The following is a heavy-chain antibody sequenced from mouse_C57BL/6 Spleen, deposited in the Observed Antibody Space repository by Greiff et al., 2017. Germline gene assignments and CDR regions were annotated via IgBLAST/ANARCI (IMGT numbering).Heavy chain of an antibody. V-gene: IGHV1-69*01. D-gene: IGHD3-2*02. Sequence: QVQLQQPGADLVMPGASVKLSCKASGYTFTSYWMHWVHQRPGQGLEWIGYINPSDSYINYNQKFKGKSTLTVDKSTNTAYMQLSSLTSEDTAVYYCARRDNSGNPYYAMDYWGQGTSVTVSS. CDR3: ARRDNSGNPYYAMDY. J-gene: IGHJ4*01. CDR1: GYTFTSYW. CDR2: INPSDSYI.